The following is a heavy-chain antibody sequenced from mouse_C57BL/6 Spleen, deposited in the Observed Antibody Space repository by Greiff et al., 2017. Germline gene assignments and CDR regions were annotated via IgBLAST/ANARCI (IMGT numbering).Heavy chain of an antibody. CDR1: GFTFTSSW. Sequence: QVQLQQPGAELLKPGASVKLSCTASGFTFTSSWMHWVKQRPGRGLEWIGRIEPNSGGTKYNEQFKSKATLTVDKPSSTAYMQLSSLTSEDSAVYYCARLDDGYYDYWGQGTTLTVSS. V-gene: IGHV1-72*01. CDR2: IEPNSGGT. CDR3: ARLDDGYYDY. D-gene: IGHD2-3*01. J-gene: IGHJ2*01.